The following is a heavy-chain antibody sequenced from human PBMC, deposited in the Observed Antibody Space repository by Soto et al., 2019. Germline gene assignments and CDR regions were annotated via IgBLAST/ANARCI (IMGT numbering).Heavy chain of an antibody. Sequence: PGGSLRLSCSASGFTFSSYAMHWVRQAPGKGLEWVTVISYDGSNKYYADSVKGRFTISRDNSKNKLYLQMNSLRAEDTAVYYCARGRGGGCMLCGGMDVWGQGTTVTVSS. D-gene: IGHD2-21*01. J-gene: IGHJ6*02. CDR2: ISYDGSNK. CDR1: GFTFSSYA. V-gene: IGHV3-30-3*01. CDR3: ARGRGGGCMLCGGMDV.